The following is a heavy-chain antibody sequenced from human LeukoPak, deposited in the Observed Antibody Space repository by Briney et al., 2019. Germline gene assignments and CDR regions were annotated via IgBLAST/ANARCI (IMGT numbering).Heavy chain of an antibody. V-gene: IGHV4-34*01. J-gene: IGHJ4*02. Sequence: SETLSLTCAVYGGSFSGYYWSWIRQPPGKGLEWIGEINHSGSTNYNPSLKSRVTISVDTSKNQFSLKLSSVTAADTAVYYCARHTYYYGLGSYYFDYWGQGTLVTVSS. CDR2: INHSGST. CDR3: ARHTYYYGLGSYYFDY. D-gene: IGHD3-10*01. CDR1: GGSFSGYY.